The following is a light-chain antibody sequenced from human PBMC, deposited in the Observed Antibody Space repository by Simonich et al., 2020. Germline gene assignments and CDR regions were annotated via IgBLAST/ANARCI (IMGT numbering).Light chain of an antibody. Sequence: QSALTQPASVSGSPGQSITISCTGTSSDVGGSNYVSWYQQHPGKAPKLMIYDVSKRPSGVSNRFSGSKSCNTASLTISGLQAEDEADYYCSSYTSSTTVVFGGGTKLTVL. CDR1: SSDVGGSNY. CDR2: DVS. J-gene: IGLJ2*01. V-gene: IGLV2-14*01. CDR3: SSYTSSTTVV.